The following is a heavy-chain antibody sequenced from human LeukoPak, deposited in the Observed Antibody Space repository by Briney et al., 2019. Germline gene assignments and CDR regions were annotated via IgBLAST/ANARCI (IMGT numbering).Heavy chain of an antibody. CDR3: ARAVYSSGWYALDY. J-gene: IGHJ4*02. CDR2: INSDGSST. V-gene: IGHV3-74*01. Sequence: GGSLRLSCAASGFIFSSYWMHWVRQAPGKGLVWVSRINSDGSSTSYADSVKGRFTISRDNAKNTLYLQMNSLRAEDTAAYYCARAVYSSGWYALDYWGQGTLLTVSS. CDR1: GFIFSSYW. D-gene: IGHD6-19*01.